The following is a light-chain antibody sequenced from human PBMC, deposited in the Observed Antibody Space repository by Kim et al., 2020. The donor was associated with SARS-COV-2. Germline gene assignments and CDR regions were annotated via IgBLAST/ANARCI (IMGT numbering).Light chain of an antibody. CDR1: QSISSTY. Sequence: LSPGESATHSCSASQSISSTYLAWYQQKPGQAPRLLIYASSTRATGIPDRFSGSGSGTDFTLTISRLEPEDFALYYCQQYINSPYTFGQGTKLEI. V-gene: IGKV3-20*01. CDR3: QQYINSPYT. CDR2: ASS. J-gene: IGKJ2*01.